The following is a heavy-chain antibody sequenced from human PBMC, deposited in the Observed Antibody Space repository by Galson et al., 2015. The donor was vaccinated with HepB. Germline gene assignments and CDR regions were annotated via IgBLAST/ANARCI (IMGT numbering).Heavy chain of an antibody. D-gene: IGHD3-22*01. CDR3: ARHDYYDSSGYYVFNY. V-gene: IGHV5-10-1*01. CDR2: IDPSDSYT. Sequence: QSGAEVKKPGESLKISCKGSGYSFTSYWISWVRQMPGKGLEWMGRIDPSDSYTNYSPSFQGHVTISADKSISAAYLQWSSLKASDTAMYYCARHDYYDSSGYYVFNYWGQGTLVTVSS. CDR1: GYSFTSYW. J-gene: IGHJ4*02.